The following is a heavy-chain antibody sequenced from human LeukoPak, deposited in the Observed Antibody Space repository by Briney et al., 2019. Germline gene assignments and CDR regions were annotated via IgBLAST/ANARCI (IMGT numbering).Heavy chain of an antibody. J-gene: IGHJ4*02. D-gene: IGHD3-10*01. CDR2: IFWDDDK. CDR3: AHLYYGSGSFNS. Sequence: ESGPALVKPTQTLTLTCTFSGFSLSTSGMCVGWIRQPPGKALEWLALIFWDDDKRYSPSLKSRLTITKDTSKNQVVLTMTNMDPVDTATYYCAHLYYGSGSFNSWGQGTLVTVSS. V-gene: IGHV2-5*08. CDR1: GFSLSTSGMC.